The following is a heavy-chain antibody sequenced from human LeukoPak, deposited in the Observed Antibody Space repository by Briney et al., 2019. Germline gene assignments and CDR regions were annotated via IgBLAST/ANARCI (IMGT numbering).Heavy chain of an antibody. CDR1: GFTFGDYT. CDR3: TRRQSSLLWFGEQDQDAFDI. D-gene: IGHD3-10*01. Sequence: GGSLRLPCTASGFTFGDYTVSWFRQAPGKGLEWVGFIRSKPYNGATQYAASVKDRFTISRDDSKSIAYLQMNSLKTEDTAVYYCTRRQSSLLWFGEQDQDAFDIWGQETMVTVSS. J-gene: IGHJ3*02. V-gene: IGHV3-49*03. CDR2: IRSKPYNGAT.